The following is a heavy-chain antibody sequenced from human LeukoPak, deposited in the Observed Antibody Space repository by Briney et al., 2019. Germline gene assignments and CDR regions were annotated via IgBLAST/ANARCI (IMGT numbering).Heavy chain of an antibody. V-gene: IGHV3-30*18. CDR2: ISFDGSNK. D-gene: IGHD1-26*01. Sequence: GGSLRLSCAASGFTFSGCGMHWVRQAPGKGLEWVAVISFDGSNKYYADSVKGRFTISRDNSKNTLYLQMNSLRAEDTAVYYCAKDRGLLVGAITGYFDYWGQGTVVTVSS. CDR3: AKDRGLLVGAITGYFDY. CDR1: GFTFSGCG. J-gene: IGHJ4*02.